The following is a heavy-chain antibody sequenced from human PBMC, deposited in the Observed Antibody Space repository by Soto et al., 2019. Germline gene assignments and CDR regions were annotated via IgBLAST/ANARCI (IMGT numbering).Heavy chain of an antibody. CDR1: AINFRSYA. Sequence: PGGSLRLSCSASAINFRSYAMSWVRQAPGKGLEWVSAVGGSGSDTYYADSVKGRFTISRDDSKNTLYLHMSSLRVEDTAIYYCAKRQSFDFWSGYLPFFDPWGQGTLVTVSS. CDR3: AKRQSFDFWSGYLPFFDP. D-gene: IGHD3-3*01. J-gene: IGHJ5*02. CDR2: VGGSGSDT. V-gene: IGHV3-23*01.